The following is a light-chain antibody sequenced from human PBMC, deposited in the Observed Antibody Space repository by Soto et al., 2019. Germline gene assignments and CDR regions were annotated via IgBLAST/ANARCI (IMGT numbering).Light chain of an antibody. CDR2: LDSDGSH. CDR3: QTWATVPDWV. J-gene: IGLJ3*02. V-gene: IGLV4-69*01. Sequence: QAVVTQSPSASASLGASVKLTCTLSSGHSTYAIAWHQQQPEKGPRYLMKLDSDGSHSKGDGIPDRFSGSSSGAERYLTISSLQSEYEADYYCQTWATVPDWVFGGGTKVTVL. CDR1: SGHSTYA.